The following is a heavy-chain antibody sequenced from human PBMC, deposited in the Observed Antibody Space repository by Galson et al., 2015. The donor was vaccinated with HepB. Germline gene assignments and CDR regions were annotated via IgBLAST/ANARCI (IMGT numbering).Heavy chain of an antibody. J-gene: IGHJ4*02. Sequence: SLRLSCAASGFTFSSYGMHWVRQAPGKGLEWVAFIRYDGSNKYYADSVKGRFTISRDNSKNTLYLQMNSLRAEDTAVCYCAKDFSSSWYSEFDYWGQGTLVTVSS. CDR1: GFTFSSYG. V-gene: IGHV3-30*02. D-gene: IGHD6-13*01. CDR3: AKDFSSSWYSEFDY. CDR2: IRYDGSNK.